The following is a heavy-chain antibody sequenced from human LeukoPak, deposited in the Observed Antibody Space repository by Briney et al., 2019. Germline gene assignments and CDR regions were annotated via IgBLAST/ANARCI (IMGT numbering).Heavy chain of an antibody. Sequence: GGSLRLSCAASGFSLTSFWMSWVRQSPGKGPERVSNINQDGSEKYYVDSVKGRFTISRDNAKNSLYLQMNNLRAEDTAVYYCAREYVESDPNNWFDTWGQGNLVTVSS. CDR1: GFSLTSFW. CDR3: AREYVESDPNNWFDT. V-gene: IGHV3-7*04. J-gene: IGHJ5*02. CDR2: INQDGSEK. D-gene: IGHD2-21*01.